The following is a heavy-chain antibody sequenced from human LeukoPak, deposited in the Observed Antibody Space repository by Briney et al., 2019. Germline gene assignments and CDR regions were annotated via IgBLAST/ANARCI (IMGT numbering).Heavy chain of an antibody. Sequence: PGGSLRLSCAASEFSVGSNYMTWVRQAPGKGLEWVSLIYSGGSTYYADSVKGRFTISRDNSKNTLYLQMNSLRADDTAVYYCTRSGPTKTTMVRRDNWFDPWGQGTLVTVSS. CDR2: IYSGGST. V-gene: IGHV3-66*01. CDR1: EFSVGSNY. D-gene: IGHD3-10*01. J-gene: IGHJ5*02. CDR3: TRSGPTKTTMVRRDNWFDP.